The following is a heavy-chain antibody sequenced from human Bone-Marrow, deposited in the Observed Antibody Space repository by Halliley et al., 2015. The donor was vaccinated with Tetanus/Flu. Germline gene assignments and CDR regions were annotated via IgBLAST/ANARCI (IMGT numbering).Heavy chain of an antibody. V-gene: IGHV3-21*01. CDR3: ARRYGESHLYGMDV. J-gene: IGHJ6*02. CDR2: INYRSTNI. D-gene: IGHD2-15*01. Sequence: SFINYRSTNIYYADSVKGRFTISRDNSKNSVYLQMTSLGAGGTAVYYCARRYGESHLYGMDVWGQGTTVIVSS.